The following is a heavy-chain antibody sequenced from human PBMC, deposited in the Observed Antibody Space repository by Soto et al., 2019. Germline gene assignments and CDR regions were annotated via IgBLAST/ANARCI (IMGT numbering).Heavy chain of an antibody. D-gene: IGHD2-15*01. CDR2: ISAYNGNT. V-gene: IGHV1-18*01. CDR1: GYTFTSYG. J-gene: IGHJ5*02. CDR3: ARHQFRRAAASNWFDP. Sequence: ASVKVSCKASGYTFTSYGISWVRQAPGQGLEWMGWISAYNGNTNYAQKLQGRVTMTTDTSTSTVYMELRSLRSDDTAVYYCARHQFRRAAASNWFDPWGQGTLVTVSS.